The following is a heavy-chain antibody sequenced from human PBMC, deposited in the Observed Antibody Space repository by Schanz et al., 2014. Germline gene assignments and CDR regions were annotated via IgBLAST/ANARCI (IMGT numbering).Heavy chain of an antibody. CDR1: GGSIGSSNW. D-gene: IGHD3-16*01. CDR2: ISYSGST. J-gene: IGHJ5*02. V-gene: IGHV4-4*02. CDR3: ARVGRNSYGFTSRFDA. Sequence: QVQLQESGPGLVKASGTLSLTCAVSGGSIGSSNWWSWVRQPPGKGLEWIGYISYSGSTSFNPSLKSRLTMSVDTSKNQFSLRLSSVTAADTAMYYCARVGRNSYGFTSRFDAWGQGTLVAVSS.